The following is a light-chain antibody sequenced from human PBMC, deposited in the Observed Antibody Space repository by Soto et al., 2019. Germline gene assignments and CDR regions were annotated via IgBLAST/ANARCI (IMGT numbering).Light chain of an antibody. CDR3: AAWDDSLNGVV. J-gene: IGLJ2*01. CDR1: GSNIGSNT. CDR2: AND. Sequence: QSVLTQPPSASGTPGQRVTVSCSGSGSNIGSNTVNWYQQLPGTAPKLLIYANDQRPSGVPDRFSGSKSGTSASLAISVLQSEDEADYYCAAWDDSLNGVVFGGGTKLTVL. V-gene: IGLV1-44*01.